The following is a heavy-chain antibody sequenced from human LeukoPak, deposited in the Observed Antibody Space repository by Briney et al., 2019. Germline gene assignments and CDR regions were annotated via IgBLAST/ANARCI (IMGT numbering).Heavy chain of an antibody. V-gene: IGHV3-23*01. CDR3: AKNRRVEATPVDY. CDR1: GFKFWTYA. J-gene: IGHJ4*02. D-gene: IGHD2-15*01. CDR2: LSGTGGST. Sequence: GGSLSLSFEASGFKFWTYAMTWVRQAPGKGLEWVSTLSGTGGSTYYADSVKGRFTISRDNSENTLFLQMNSLKAEDTAIYYCAKNRRVEATPVDYWGQGTLVTVSS.